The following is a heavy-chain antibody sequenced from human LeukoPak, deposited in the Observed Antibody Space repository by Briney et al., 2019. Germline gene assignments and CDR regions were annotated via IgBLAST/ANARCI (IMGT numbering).Heavy chain of an antibody. J-gene: IGHJ4*02. CDR2: INSDGSST. Sequence: GGSLRLSCAASGFTFSSYWMHWVRQAPGKGLVWVSRINSDGSSTSADSVTGRFTISRDNAKNTRYLQMNSLRAEDTAVSYCARAGYVGPFQLDYWGQGTLVTVSS. CDR3: ARAGYVGPFQLDY. CDR1: GFTFSSYW. D-gene: IGHD1-26*01. V-gene: IGHV3-74*01.